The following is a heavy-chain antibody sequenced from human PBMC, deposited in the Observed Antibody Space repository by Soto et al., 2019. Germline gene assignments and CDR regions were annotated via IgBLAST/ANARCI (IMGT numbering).Heavy chain of an antibody. D-gene: IGHD3-10*01. Sequence: GGSLRLSCAASGFTFSSYSMNWVRQAPGKGLEWVSSISSSSSYIYYADSVKGRFTISRDNAKNSLYLQMNSLRAEDTAVYYCARDGGSGSSIGYWGQGTLVTVSS. CDR2: ISSSSSYI. CDR1: GFTFSSYS. J-gene: IGHJ4*02. V-gene: IGHV3-21*01. CDR3: ARDGGSGSSIGY.